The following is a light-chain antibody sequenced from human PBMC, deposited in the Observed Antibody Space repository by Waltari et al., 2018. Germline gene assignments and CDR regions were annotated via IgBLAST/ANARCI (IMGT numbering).Light chain of an antibody. CDR3: QSYDAYVV. V-gene: IGLV6-57*03. Sequence: NFMLTQPHSVSESPGKTVSISCTRSSGSIARHYVQWYQQRPGSAPTIVIYEDDQRPSGVPDRFSGSIDSSSNSASLTSSGFKTEDEADYYCQSYDAYVVFGGGTRLTV. J-gene: IGLJ2*01. CDR1: SGSIARHY. CDR2: EDD.